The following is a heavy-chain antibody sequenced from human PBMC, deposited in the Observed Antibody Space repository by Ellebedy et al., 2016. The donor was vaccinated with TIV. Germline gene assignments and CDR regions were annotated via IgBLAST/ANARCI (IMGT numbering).Heavy chain of an antibody. CDR2: ISGSGVST. CDR1: GFTLSRYA. CDR3: AKASYYYGSSGYATHFDS. D-gene: IGHD3-22*01. V-gene: IGHV3-23*01. J-gene: IGHJ4*02. Sequence: GGSLRLXCAASGFTLSRYAMSWVRQAPGKGLEWVSGISGSGVSTYYADPVKGRFTISRDISKNTLYLRMNSLRLEDTALYYCAKASYYYGSSGYATHFDSWGQGTLVTVSS.